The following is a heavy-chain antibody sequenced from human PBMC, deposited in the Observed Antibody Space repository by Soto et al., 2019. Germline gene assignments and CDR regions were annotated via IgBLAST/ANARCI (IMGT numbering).Heavy chain of an antibody. V-gene: IGHV1-18*01. CDR1: GYTFTSYG. Sequence: ASVKVSCKASGYTFTSYGISWVRQAPGQGLEWMGWISAYNGNTNYAQKFQGRVTMTRDTSTSTVYMELSSLRSEDTAVYYCARAHHLGPGEAFDYWGQGTLVTVSS. CDR3: ARAHHLGPGEAFDY. J-gene: IGHJ4*02. CDR2: ISAYNGNT. D-gene: IGHD3-16*01.